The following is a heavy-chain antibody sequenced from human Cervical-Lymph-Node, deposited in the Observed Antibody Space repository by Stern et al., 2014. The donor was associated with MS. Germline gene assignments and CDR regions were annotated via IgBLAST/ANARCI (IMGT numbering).Heavy chain of an antibody. Sequence: VQLVESGAEVKKPGSSVKVSCQTSGGTFSTFAIGWVRQAPGHGLEWIGGITPLFDATNYAQKVQGRLTITADESTRTAYMELSSLRPDDTAMYYCARGDSEAPIYYFDYWGQGTLVTVSS. CDR3: ARGDSEAPIYYFDY. CDR2: ITPLFDAT. CDR1: GGTFSTFA. J-gene: IGHJ4*02. V-gene: IGHV1-69*01. D-gene: IGHD2-21*01.